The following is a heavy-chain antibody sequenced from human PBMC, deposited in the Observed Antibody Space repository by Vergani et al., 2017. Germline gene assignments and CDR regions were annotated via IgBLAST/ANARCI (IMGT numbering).Heavy chain of an antibody. D-gene: IGHD6-6*01. CDR3: ARVGEYSSSWRQPDYYYMDV. CDR1: GYTFTSYY. V-gene: IGHV1-46*01. J-gene: IGHJ6*03. CDR2: INPSGGST. Sequence: QVQLVQSGAEVKKPGASVKVSCKASGYTFTSYYMHWVRQAPGQGLEWMGIINPSGGSTSYAQKFQGRVTMTRDTSTSTVYMELSSLRSEDTAVYYCARVGEYSSSWRQPDYYYMDVWGKGTTVTVSS.